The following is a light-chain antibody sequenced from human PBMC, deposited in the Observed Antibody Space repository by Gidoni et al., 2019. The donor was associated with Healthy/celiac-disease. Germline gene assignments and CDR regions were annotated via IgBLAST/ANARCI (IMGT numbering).Light chain of an antibody. J-gene: IGKJ1*01. V-gene: IGKV1-39*01. CDR3: QQSYSTPRT. CDR1: KSISSY. CDR2: AAS. Sequence: DIQMTQSPSSLSASVGDRVTITCRASKSISSYLNWYQQKPGKAPKLLIYAASILHSGFPSRFSGSGSGTDFTLTISSLQPEDFATYYCQQSYSTPRTFGQGTKVEIK.